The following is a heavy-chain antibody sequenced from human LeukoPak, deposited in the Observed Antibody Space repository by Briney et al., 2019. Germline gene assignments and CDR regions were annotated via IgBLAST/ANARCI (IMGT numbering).Heavy chain of an antibody. J-gene: IGHJ4*02. CDR2: ISYDGSNK. V-gene: IGHV3-30-3*01. D-gene: IGHD1-26*01. Sequence: TGGSLRLSCAASGVTFSRFTMHWVRQAPGKGLEWVAFISYDGSNKYHADSVKGRFTISRESSKNTLFLQMSSLRVEDTAVYYCAAREVGRSSVSFDSWGQGTLVTVSS. CDR1: GVTFSRFT. CDR3: AAREVGRSSVSFDS.